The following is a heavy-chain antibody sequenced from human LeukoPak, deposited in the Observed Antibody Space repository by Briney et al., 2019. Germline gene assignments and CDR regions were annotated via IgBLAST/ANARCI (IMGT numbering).Heavy chain of an antibody. V-gene: IGHV4-59*08. J-gene: IGHJ4*02. CDR3: ARGGVTMGAPGYFDY. CDR1: GGSISSYY. D-gene: IGHD4/OR15-4a*01. CDR2: IYYSGST. Sequence: SETLSLTCTVSGGSISSYYWSWLRQPPGKGLEWIGYIYYSGSTNYNPSLKSRVTISVDTSKNQFSLKLSSVTAADTAVYYCARGGVTMGAPGYFDYWGQGTLVTVSS.